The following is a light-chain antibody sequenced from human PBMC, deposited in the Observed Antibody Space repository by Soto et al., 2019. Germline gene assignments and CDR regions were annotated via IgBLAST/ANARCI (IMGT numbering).Light chain of an antibody. CDR3: QSGA. CDR1: QSVSIY. V-gene: IGKV3-11*01. Sequence: EIVLTQSLATLSSSPLERGPLSCRASQSVSIYLAWYQQKSGQAPRLLIYDASNRATGIPARFSGSGSGSDFTLTISSLEPEDFAVYYCQSGAFGQGTKVDI. J-gene: IGKJ1*01. CDR2: DAS.